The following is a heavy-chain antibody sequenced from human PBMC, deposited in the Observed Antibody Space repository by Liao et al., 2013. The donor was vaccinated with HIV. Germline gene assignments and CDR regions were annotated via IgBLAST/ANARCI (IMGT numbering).Heavy chain of an antibody. CDR2: INHGGSA. D-gene: IGHD6-19*01. J-gene: IGHJ3*02. CDR3: ARGQAGDAFDM. CDR1: ADSISPYY. Sequence: QVQLEESGPGLVKPSETLSLTCTVSADSISPYYWSWIRQSPGKGLEWTGEINHGGSANYNPSLKNRVTISVDMSKNQLSLRLTSVTAADTAVYYCARGQAGDAFDMWGQGTLVTVSS. V-gene: IGHV4-34*01.